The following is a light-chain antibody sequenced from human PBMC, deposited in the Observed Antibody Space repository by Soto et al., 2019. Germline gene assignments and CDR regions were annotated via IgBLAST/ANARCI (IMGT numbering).Light chain of an antibody. V-gene: IGKV1-39*01. CDR3: QQYNSYPIT. J-gene: IGKJ5*01. CDR2: AAS. CDR1: QSISSY. Sequence: DIQMTQSPSSLSASVGDRVTITCRASQSISSYLNWYQQKPGKDPKLLIYAASSLQSGVPSRFSGSGSGTEFTLTISSLQPDDFATYYCQQYNSYPITFGQGTRLEIK.